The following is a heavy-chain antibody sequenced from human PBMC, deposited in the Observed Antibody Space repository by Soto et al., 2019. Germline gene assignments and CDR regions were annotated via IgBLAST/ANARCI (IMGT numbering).Heavy chain of an antibody. V-gene: IGHV1-69*13. J-gene: IGHJ5*02. Sequence: ASVKVSCKASGGTFSSYAISWVRQAPGQGLEWMGGIIPIFGTANYAQKFQGRVTITADESTSTAYMELSSLRSEDTAVYYCARGLAVAGNRRPNWFDPWGQGTLVTVSS. CDR1: GGTFSSYA. CDR3: ARGLAVAGNRRPNWFDP. D-gene: IGHD6-19*01. CDR2: IIPIFGTA.